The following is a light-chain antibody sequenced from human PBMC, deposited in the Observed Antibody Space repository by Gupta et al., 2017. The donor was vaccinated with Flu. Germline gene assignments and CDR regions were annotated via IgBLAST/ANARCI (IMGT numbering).Light chain of an antibody. CDR1: QSVSSY. CDR2: DAS. Sequence: SPANLSLSPGERATLSCRASQSVSSYLAWYQQKPGQAPRLLIYDASTRATGIPARFSGSGSGTDFTLTISSLEPEDFAVYYCQQRSDWLTFGGGTKVEI. CDR3: QQRSDWLT. J-gene: IGKJ4*01. V-gene: IGKV3-11*01.